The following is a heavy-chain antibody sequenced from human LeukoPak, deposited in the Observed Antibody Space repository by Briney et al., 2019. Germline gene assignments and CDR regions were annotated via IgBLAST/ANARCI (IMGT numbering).Heavy chain of an antibody. CDR3: ATLGLGELSDY. CDR2: TSPIFATS. D-gene: IGHD3-16*02. Sequence: ASVKVSCKASGDLFINFGINWVGQAPGQGLEWLGGTSPIFATSNYAQKLQGRLTITADESTSTAYMELSSLRSEDTAVYYCATLGLGELSDYWGQGTAVSVSS. J-gene: IGHJ4*02. V-gene: IGHV1-69*13. CDR1: GDLFINFG.